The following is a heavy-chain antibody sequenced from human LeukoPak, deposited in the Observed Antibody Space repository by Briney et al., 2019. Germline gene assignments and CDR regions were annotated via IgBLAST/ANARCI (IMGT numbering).Heavy chain of an antibody. Sequence: PSETLSLTCTVSGGSISSYYWSWIRQPAGKGLEWIGRIYTSGSTNYNPSLKSRVTMSVDTSKNQFSLKPSSVTAADTAVYYCARETAVAGPAEYFQHWGQGTLVTVSS. CDR1: GGSISSYY. CDR3: ARETAVAGPAEYFQH. V-gene: IGHV4-4*07. CDR2: IYTSGST. J-gene: IGHJ1*01. D-gene: IGHD6-19*01.